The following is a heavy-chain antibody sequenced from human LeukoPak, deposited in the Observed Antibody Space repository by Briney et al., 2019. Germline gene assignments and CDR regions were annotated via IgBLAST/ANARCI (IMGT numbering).Heavy chain of an antibody. CDR2: IYHSGST. D-gene: IGHD3-22*01. CDR3: ARGIDYFDSSGYYASSVPLDY. J-gene: IGHJ4*02. Sequence: ASGTLFLTCAVSGGSISSSNWWSWVRQPPGKGLEWIGEIYHSGSTNYNPSLKSRVTISVDKSKNQFSLKLSSVTAADTAVYYCARGIDYFDSSGYYASSVPLDYWGQGTLVTVSS. V-gene: IGHV4-4*02. CDR1: GGSISSSNW.